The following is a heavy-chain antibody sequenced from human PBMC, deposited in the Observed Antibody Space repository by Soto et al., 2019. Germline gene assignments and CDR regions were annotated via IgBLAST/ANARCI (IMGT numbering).Heavy chain of an antibody. CDR1: GYIFTDHC. Sequence: EVQVVQSGAEVKEPGESLKISCKGSGYIFTDHCIVWVRQMAGNGLEWVEIICPGYSNIIYSPSVQGQVTISADMSISTAYLQWSSLKASDTAIYYCARRHYCRGDCTINPDYYYWMDVWGQGTMVTVSS. J-gene: IGHJ6*02. D-gene: IGHD2-21*02. CDR2: ICPGYSNI. V-gene: IGHV5-51*01. CDR3: ARRHYCRGDCTINPDYYYWMDV.